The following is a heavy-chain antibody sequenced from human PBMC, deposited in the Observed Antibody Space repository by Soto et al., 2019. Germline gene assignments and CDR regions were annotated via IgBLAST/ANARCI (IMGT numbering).Heavy chain of an antibody. CDR1: GGSVSSGSYY. CDR2: IYYSGST. Sequence: SETLSLTCTVSGGSVSSGSYYWSWIRQPPGKGLEWIGYIYYSGSTNYNPSLKNRVTISVDTSKNQFSLKLSSVTAADTAVYYCAREPNYDFWSGYYSPPGLGWFDPWGQGTLVTVSS. V-gene: IGHV4-61*01. CDR3: AREPNYDFWSGYYSPPGLGWFDP. D-gene: IGHD3-3*01. J-gene: IGHJ5*02.